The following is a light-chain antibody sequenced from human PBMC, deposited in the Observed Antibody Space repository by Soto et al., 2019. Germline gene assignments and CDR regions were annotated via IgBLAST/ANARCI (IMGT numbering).Light chain of an antibody. CDR3: GSYAGGNNHYV. J-gene: IGLJ1*01. CDR1: SSDVGTYIY. CDR2: EAS. Sequence: QSALTQPASASGSPGQSVTISCTGTSSDVGTYIYVSWYQHHPGKAPKLIIYEASKRPSGVPDRFSGSKSGDTASLTVSGLQAEDEADYYCGSYAGGNNHYVFGTGTKLTVL. V-gene: IGLV2-8*01.